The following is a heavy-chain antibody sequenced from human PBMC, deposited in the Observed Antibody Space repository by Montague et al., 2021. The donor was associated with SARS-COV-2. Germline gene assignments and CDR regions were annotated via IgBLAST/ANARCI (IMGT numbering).Heavy chain of an antibody. CDR2: TYYRSKWCY. CDR3: ARRARWQLSWFFDL. Sequence: CAISGDSVSSHTAAWNWLTQPPSRGLDLLGRTYYRSKWCYDYAVSVKSRMTISPDTSKNQFSLKVTSVTAADTAVYYCARRARWQLSWFFDLWGRGTLVTVSS. CDR1: GDSVSSHTAA. V-gene: IGHV6-1*01. J-gene: IGHJ2*01. D-gene: IGHD2-15*01.